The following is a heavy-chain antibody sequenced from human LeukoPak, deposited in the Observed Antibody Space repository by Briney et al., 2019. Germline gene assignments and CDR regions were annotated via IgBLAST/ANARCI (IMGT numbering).Heavy chain of an antibody. D-gene: IGHD5-24*01. CDR2: IFHSGST. CDR1: GYSISSGYY. CDR3: ARDGMATIDT. J-gene: IGHJ5*02. V-gene: IGHV4-38-2*02. Sequence: SETLSLTCAVSGYSISSGYYWGWIRQPPGKGLEWIGSIFHSGSTYYNPSLKSRVTMSVDTSENHFSLNLRSVTAADTAVYYCARDGMATIDTWGQGTLVTVSS.